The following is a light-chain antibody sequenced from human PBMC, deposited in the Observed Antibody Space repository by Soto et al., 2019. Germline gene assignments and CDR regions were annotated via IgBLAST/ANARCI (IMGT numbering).Light chain of an antibody. CDR2: AAY. J-gene: IGKJ2*01. V-gene: IGKV1-17*01. CDR1: QGIGKD. CDR3: VQHNNYPRT. Sequence: DIQMTQSPSSLSASVGDTVTINCRASQGIGKDLGWYQHRPGEAPKRLIYAAYTLQNEVPSRFSGSGSGTDFTLTISSLQPEDFATYYCVQHNNYPRTFGQGTKLEI.